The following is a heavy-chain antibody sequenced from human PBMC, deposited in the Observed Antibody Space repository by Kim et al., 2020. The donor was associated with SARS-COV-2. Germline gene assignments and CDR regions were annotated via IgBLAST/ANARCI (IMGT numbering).Heavy chain of an antibody. V-gene: IGHV4-34*01. D-gene: IGHD6-13*01. CDR1: GGSFSGYY. CDR3: ARGGRREYIAGIRGYYYYGMDV. J-gene: IGHJ6*02. Sequence: SETLSLTCAVYGGSFSGYYWSWIRQPPGKGLEWIGEINHSGSTNYNPSLKSRVTISVDTSKNQFSLKLSSVTAADTAVYYCARGGRREYIAGIRGYYYYGMDVWGQGTTVTVSS. CDR2: INHSGST.